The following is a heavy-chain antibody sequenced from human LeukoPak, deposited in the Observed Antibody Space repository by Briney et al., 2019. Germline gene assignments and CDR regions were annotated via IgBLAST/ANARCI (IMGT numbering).Heavy chain of an antibody. J-gene: IGHJ6*02. V-gene: IGHV3-11*01. CDR2: ISSSDSTI. CDR1: GFTFSDYY. D-gene: IGHD6-13*01. CDR3: ARVAAAYYYYYGMDV. Sequence: GGSLRLSCAASGFTFSDYYMSWIRQAPGKGLEWVSYISSSDSTIYYADSAKGRFTISRDNAKNSLYLQMNSLRAEDTAVYYCARVAAAYYYYYGMDVWGQGTTVTVSS.